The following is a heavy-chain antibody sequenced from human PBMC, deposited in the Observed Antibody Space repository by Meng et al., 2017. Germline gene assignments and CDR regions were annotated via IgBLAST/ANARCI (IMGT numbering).Heavy chain of an antibody. J-gene: IGHJ6*02. D-gene: IGHD4-23*01. V-gene: IGHV4-59*01. CDR3: ARERYGSNSPDIGNYYYGMDV. CDR1: GGSISSYY. Sequence: GSLRLSCTVSGGSISSYYWSWIRQPPGKGLEWIRYIYYSGSTNYNPSLKSRITISVDTSKNQFSLKLISVTAADTAVYYWARERYGSNSPDIGNYYYGMDVWGQGTTVTVSS. CDR2: IYYSGST.